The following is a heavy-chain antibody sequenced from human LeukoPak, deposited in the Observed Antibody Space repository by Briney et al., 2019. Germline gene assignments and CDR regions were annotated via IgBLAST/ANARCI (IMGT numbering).Heavy chain of an antibody. J-gene: IGHJ5*02. Sequence: SDTLSLTCTVSGGTISGDYMSWIRQPAGKGLEWIGRIYTSGSTNYNPSLKRRVTISVGNSNNHSSLKLSSVTRADTAVHSCSGQRQGWLDPWGQGTLVTVSS. CDR1: GGTISGDY. V-gene: IGHV4-4*07. CDR3: SGQRQGWLDP. CDR2: IYTSGST.